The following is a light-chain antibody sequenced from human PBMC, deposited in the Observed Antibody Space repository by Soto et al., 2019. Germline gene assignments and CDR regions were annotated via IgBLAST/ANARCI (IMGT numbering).Light chain of an antibody. CDR3: SSYTSTNSWV. CDR1: SSDVGGYNY. J-gene: IGLJ3*02. CDR2: DVS. V-gene: IGLV2-14*01. Sequence: QSALTQSASVSGSPGQSITISCTGTSSDVGGYNYVSWYQQHPGKAPTLIIYDVSNRPSGVSTRFSGSKSGNTASLTISGLQAEDEADYSCSSYTSTNSWVFGGGTQLTVL.